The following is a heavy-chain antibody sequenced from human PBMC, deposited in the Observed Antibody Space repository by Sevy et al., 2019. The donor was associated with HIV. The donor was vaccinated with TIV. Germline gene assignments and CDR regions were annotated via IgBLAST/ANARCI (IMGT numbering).Heavy chain of an antibody. CDR1: EFRFSTYA. CDR3: ARDAGYSTDWYPSDY. V-gene: IGHV3-30-3*01. J-gene: IGHJ4*02. CDR2: ISYDGSSH. Sequence: GGSLRLSCAASEFRFSTYAMHWVCQAPGKGLEWVAVISYDGSSHYYADSVKGRFTISRDNSKNTLFLQMNSLRLEDTAFYYCARDAGYSTDWYPSDYWGQGSLVTVSS. D-gene: IGHD6-19*01.